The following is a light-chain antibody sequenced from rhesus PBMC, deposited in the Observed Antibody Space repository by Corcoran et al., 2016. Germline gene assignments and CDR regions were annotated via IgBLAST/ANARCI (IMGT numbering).Light chain of an antibody. CDR3: HQYDDLPWT. Sequence: DIQMTQSPSSLSASVGDKVTITCHASQGISSWLAWYQQKPGKAPKPLNYYASSLQSGVPSRYSGSGSGTYYTLTISILQPEDFATSYFHQYDDLPWTFGRGTKVEIK. J-gene: IGKJ1*01. CDR1: QGISSW. CDR2: YAS. V-gene: IGKV1-19*01.